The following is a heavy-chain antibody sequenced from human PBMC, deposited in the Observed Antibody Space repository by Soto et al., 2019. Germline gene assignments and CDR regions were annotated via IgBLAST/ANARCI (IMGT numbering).Heavy chain of an antibody. V-gene: IGHV3-72*01. CDR2: TKHKASSYAT. Sequence: EVQLVESGGGLVQPGGSLRLSCEVSGFTLSDHFMDWVRQAPGKGLEWVGRTKHKASSYATEYAASVKGRFTISRDDSYNSLYLQMSSLRTEDTAVYYCVAYLSYYVHWGQGTLVTVSS. J-gene: IGHJ4*02. D-gene: IGHD3-10*02. CDR3: VAYLSYYVH. CDR1: GFTLSDHF.